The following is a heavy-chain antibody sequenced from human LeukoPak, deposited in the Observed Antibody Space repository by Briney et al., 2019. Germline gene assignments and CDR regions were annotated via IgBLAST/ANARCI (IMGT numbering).Heavy chain of an antibody. J-gene: IGHJ3*02. V-gene: IGHV3-21*01. Sequence: GGSLRLSCAASGFTFSSYSMNWVRQAPGKGLEWVSSISSSSSYIYYADSVKGRFTISRDNAKNSLYLQMNSLRAEDTAVYYCARDDVYYGSGPDAFGIWGQGTMVTVSS. CDR1: GFTFSSYS. CDR3: ARDDVYYGSGPDAFGI. CDR2: ISSSSSYI. D-gene: IGHD3-10*01.